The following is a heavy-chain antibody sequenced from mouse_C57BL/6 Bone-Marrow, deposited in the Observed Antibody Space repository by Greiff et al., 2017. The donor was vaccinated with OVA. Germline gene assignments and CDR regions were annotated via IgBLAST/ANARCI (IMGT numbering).Heavy chain of an antibody. CDR1: GYTFTDYY. Sequence: EVQLQQSGPVLVKPGASVKMSCKASGYTFTDYYMNWVKQSHGKSLEWIGVINPYNGGTSYNQKFKGKATLTVDKSSSTAYMELNSLTSEDSAVYYCARDYYSNYFWYVDVWGTGTTVTVSS. D-gene: IGHD2-5*01. CDR2: INPYNGGT. V-gene: IGHV1-19*01. J-gene: IGHJ1*03. CDR3: ARDYYSNYFWYVDV.